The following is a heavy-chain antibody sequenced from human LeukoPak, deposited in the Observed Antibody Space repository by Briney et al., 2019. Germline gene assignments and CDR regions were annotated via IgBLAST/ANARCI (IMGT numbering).Heavy chain of an antibody. D-gene: IGHD4-17*01. V-gene: IGHV4-59*01. CDR1: GGSISSYY. J-gene: IGHJ4*02. CDR2: IYYSGST. Sequence: TSETLSLTCTVSGGSISSYYWSWIRQPPGKGLEWIGYIYYSGSTNYNPSLKSRVTISVDTSKNQLSLKLSSVTAADTAVYYCASGTTVTTFGYWGQGTLVTVSS. CDR3: ASGTTVTTFGY.